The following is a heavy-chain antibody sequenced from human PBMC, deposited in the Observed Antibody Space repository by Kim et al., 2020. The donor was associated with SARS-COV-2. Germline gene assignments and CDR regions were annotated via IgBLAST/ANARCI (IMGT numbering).Heavy chain of an antibody. D-gene: IGHD4-17*01. CDR3: ARGDYGPDY. J-gene: IGHJ4*02. V-gene: IGHV3-7*03. Sequence: SAKNYVDSGKDRFTISRDNAKNSLYLQMNSLRAEDTAVYYCARGDYGPDYWGQGTLVTVSS. CDR2: SAK.